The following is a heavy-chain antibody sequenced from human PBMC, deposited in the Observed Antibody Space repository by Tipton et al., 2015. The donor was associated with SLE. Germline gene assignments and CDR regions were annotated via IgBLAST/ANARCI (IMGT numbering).Heavy chain of an antibody. CDR2: ISYDGSNK. Sequence: SLRLSCAASGFTFSSYWMHWVRQAPGKGLEWVAVISYDGSNKYYADSVKGRFTISRDNAKNSLYLQMNSLRAEDTAVYYCATGYSGYDPGAYYWGQGTLVTVSS. V-gene: IGHV3-30*03. CDR1: GFTFSSYW. J-gene: IGHJ4*02. D-gene: IGHD5-12*01. CDR3: ATGYSGYDPGAYY.